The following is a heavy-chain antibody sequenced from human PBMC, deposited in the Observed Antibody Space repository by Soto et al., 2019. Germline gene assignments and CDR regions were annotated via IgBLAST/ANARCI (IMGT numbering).Heavy chain of an antibody. CDR2: IYTDGGT. CDR3: GRGEVDMPTR. CDR1: GFTVSSNY. Sequence: QLVESGGGLVQPGGFVRLSCAASGFTVSSNYMIWVRQAPGKGLEWISVIYTDGGTKYADYVKGRFTISRDTSRNTVYLYMDSLRVGDTAVYFCGRGEVDMPTRGGQGTLVTVSP. J-gene: IGHJ4*02. D-gene: IGHD3-16*01. V-gene: IGHV3-66*01.